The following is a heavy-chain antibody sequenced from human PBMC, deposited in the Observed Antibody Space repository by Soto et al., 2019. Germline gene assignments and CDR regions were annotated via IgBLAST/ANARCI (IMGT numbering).Heavy chain of an antibody. D-gene: IGHD3-3*01. CDR3: ARLYDFWSGLGPDYYYGMDV. Sequence: SETLSLTCTVSGGSISSSSYYWGWIRQPPGKGLEWIGSIYYSGSTYYNPSLKSRVTISVDTSKNQFSLKLSSVTAADTAVYYCARLYDFWSGLGPDYYYGMDVWGQGTTVTVSS. J-gene: IGHJ6*02. V-gene: IGHV4-39*01. CDR1: GGSISSSSYY. CDR2: IYYSGST.